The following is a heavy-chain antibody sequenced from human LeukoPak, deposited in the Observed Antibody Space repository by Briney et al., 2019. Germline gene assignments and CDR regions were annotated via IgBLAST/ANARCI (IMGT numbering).Heavy chain of an antibody. CDR3: AAQYSGYVRLDY. J-gene: IGHJ4*02. D-gene: IGHD5-12*01. V-gene: IGHV4-34*01. CDR2: ISHSGST. CDR1: GGSFSGYY. Sequence: SETLSLTCAVYGGSFSGYYWSWIRQPPGKGLEWIGEISHSGSTNYNPSLKSRVTISVDTSKNQFSLKLSSVTATDTAVYYCAAQYSGYVRLDYWGQGTLVTVSS.